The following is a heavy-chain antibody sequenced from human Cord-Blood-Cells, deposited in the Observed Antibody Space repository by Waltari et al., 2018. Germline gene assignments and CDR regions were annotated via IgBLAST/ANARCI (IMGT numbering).Heavy chain of an antibody. CDR2: IYSGGRT. D-gene: IGHD6-13*01. J-gene: IGHJ4*02. CDR1: GFTVSSNY. CDR3: AREESWDHYFDY. Sequence: EVQLVESGGGLIQPGGSLRLSCAASGFTVSSNYMSWVRQAQGKGLEWVSVIYSGGRTYYADSVKGRFTISRDNSKNTLYLQMNSLRAEDTAVYYCAREESWDHYFDYWGQGTLVTVSS. V-gene: IGHV3-53*01.